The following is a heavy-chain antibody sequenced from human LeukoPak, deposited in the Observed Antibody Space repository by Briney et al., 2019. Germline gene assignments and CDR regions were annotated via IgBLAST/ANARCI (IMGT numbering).Heavy chain of an antibody. D-gene: IGHD3-22*01. J-gene: IGHJ4*02. CDR2: ISSSSSTI. V-gene: IGHV3-48*01. Sequence: PGGSLRLSCAASGFTFSSYSMNWVRQAPGKGLEWVSYISSSSSTIYYADSVKGRFTISRDNAKNSLYLQMNSLRGEDTAVYYCARDQGSSSGYYYWFDYWGQGTLVTVSS. CDR1: GFTFSSYS. CDR3: ARDQGSSSGYYYWFDY.